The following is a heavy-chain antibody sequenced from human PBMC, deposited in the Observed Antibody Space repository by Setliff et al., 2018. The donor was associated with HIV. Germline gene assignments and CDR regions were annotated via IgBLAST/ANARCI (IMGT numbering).Heavy chain of an antibody. D-gene: IGHD6-6*01. CDR3: ASGYSSSSPRRDY. CDR2: MYDGGSA. V-gene: IGHV3-53*01. Sequence: GGSLRLSCTVSGFTVSSNYMTWVRQAPGKGLEWVALMYDGGSAYYADSVKGRFTITRDISKNTLNLQMNSLRAEDTAVYYCASGYSSSSPRRDYWGQGTLVTVSS. CDR1: GFTVSSNY. J-gene: IGHJ4*02.